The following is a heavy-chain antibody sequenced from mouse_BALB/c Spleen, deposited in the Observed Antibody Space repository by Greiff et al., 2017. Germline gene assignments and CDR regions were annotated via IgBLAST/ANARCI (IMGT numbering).Heavy chain of an antibody. CDR2: ISSGGSYT. CDR1: GFTFSSYG. D-gene: IGHD2-10*02. Sequence: DVMLVESGGDLVKPGGSLKLSCAASGFTFSSYGMSWVRQTPDKRLEWVATISSGGSYTYYPDSVKGRFTISRDNAKNTLYLQMSSLKSEDTAMYYCARETYGKGYAMDYWGQGTSVTVSS. V-gene: IGHV5-6*02. CDR3: ARETYGKGYAMDY. J-gene: IGHJ4*01.